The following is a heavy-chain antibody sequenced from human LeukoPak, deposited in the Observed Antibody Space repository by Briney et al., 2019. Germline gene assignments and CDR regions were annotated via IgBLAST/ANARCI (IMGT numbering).Heavy chain of an antibody. CDR3: ARRVWPSYFDY. D-gene: IGHD2-21*01. J-gene: IGHJ4*03. CDR2: INHSGST. V-gene: IGHV4-34*01. Sequence: KSSEPLSLTCAVYGGSFSVYYWSWLRQPPGKGLEWIGEINHSGSTNYNPPLKSRVTISVDTSKNQFSLKLSSVTAADTAVYYCARRVWPSYFDYWGQGTLVTVSS. CDR1: GGSFSVYY.